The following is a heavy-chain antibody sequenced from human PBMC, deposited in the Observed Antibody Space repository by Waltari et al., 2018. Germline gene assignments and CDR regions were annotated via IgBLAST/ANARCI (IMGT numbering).Heavy chain of an antibody. CDR3: ATYIGASVGTAAFDV. CDR1: GFPITTNRHS. D-gene: IGHD5-12*01. CDR2: VSYSGTT. J-gene: IGHJ3*01. V-gene: IGHV4-39*01. Sequence: QLQLQESGPRLVRPSETLSLICPVSGFPITTNRHSRAWFRQSPGQGLVWIGTVSYSGTTYISPSLKSRVSVSRDTSKNQVSLILGSVTAADMAVYYCATYIGASVGTAAFDVWGQGTMVTVSS.